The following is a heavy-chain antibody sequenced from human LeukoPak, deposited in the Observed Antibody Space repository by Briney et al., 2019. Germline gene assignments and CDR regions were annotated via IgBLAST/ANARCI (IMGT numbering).Heavy chain of an antibody. Sequence: GGSLRLSCAASGFTFSAYAMHWVRQAPGKGLEYVSGISSDGGSTYYANSVKGRVTISRDNSRDTLYLQMGSLRAEDMAVYYCASSPPTGTTWYFDLWGRGTLVTVSS. CDR3: ASSPPTGTTWYFDL. D-gene: IGHD1-7*01. CDR2: ISSDGGST. J-gene: IGHJ2*01. V-gene: IGHV3-64*01. CDR1: GFTFSAYA.